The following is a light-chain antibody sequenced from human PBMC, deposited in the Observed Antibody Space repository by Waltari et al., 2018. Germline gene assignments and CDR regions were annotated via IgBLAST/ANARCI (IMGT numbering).Light chain of an antibody. CDR2: GAS. J-gene: IGKJ4*01. Sequence: EIVMTQSPATLSVSPVERATLSCRASQSVSSNLAWYQQKPGQAPRLLIYGASTSATGIPARFSGSGSGTEFTLTISSLQSEDFAVYYCQQYNNWPPLTFGGGTKVEIK. CDR3: QQYNNWPPLT. V-gene: IGKV3-15*01. CDR1: QSVSSN.